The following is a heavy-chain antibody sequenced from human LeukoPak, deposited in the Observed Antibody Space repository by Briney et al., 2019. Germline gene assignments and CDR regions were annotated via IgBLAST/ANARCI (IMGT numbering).Heavy chain of an antibody. J-gene: IGHJ4*02. Sequence: PGGSLRLSCAASGFTFSSYWMRWVRQAPGKGLEWVANIKQDGSEKYYVDSVKGRFTISRDNAKNSLYLQMNSPRAEDTAVYYCARVRYYYGSGSYTRFDYWGQGTLVTVSS. V-gene: IGHV3-7*01. CDR2: IKQDGSEK. CDR3: ARVRYYYGSGSYTRFDY. D-gene: IGHD3-10*01. CDR1: GFTFSSYW.